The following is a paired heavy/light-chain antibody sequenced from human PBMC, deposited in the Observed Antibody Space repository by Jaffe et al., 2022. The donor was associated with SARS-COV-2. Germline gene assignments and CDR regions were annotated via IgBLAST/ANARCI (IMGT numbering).Light chain of an antibody. Sequence: QSVLTQPPSVSEAPRQRVTISCSGSSSNIGNNVVNWYQQLPGKAPKLLIYYDDLLPSGVSDRFSGSKSGTSASLAISGLQSEDEADYYCAAWDDSLNGVVFGGGTKLTVL. J-gene: IGLJ2*01. CDR2: YDD. V-gene: IGLV1-36*01. CDR1: SSNIGNNV. CDR3: AAWDDSLNGVV.
Heavy chain of an antibody. V-gene: IGHV4-61*02. D-gene: IGHD4-17*01. Sequence: QVQLQESGPGLVKPSQTLSLTCTVSGDSISSGSFYWSWIRQPAGKGLEWIGRIYTSESTNYNPSLKSRVTISVDTSKNQFSLKLSSVTAADTAMYYCARADYGDYDGGWFDPWGRGTLVTVSS. CDR1: GDSISSGSFY. J-gene: IGHJ5*02. CDR3: ARADYGDYDGGWFDP. CDR2: IYTSEST.